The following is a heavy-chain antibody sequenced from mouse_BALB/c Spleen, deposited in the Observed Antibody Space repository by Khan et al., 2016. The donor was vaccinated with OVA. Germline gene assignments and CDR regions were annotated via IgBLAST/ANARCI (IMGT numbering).Heavy chain of an antibody. CDR1: GYTFTDYY. CDR2: INPNNGDT. Sequence: EVELVESGPELVKPGASVKMSCKASGYTFTDYYMKWVKQSPGKSLEWIGDINPNNGDTFYNQKFKGKATLTVDKSSSTAYMQLNSLTSEDSAVYYCARGVYYGNDFDYWGQGTTLTVSS. V-gene: IGHV1-26*01. J-gene: IGHJ2*01. D-gene: IGHD2-1*01. CDR3: ARGVYYGNDFDY.